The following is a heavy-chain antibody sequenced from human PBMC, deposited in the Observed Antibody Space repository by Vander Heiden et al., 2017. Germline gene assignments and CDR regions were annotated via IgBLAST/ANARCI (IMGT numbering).Heavy chain of an antibody. V-gene: IGHV3-53*01. Sequence: EVQLVESGGGLIQPGGSLRLSCAASGFTVSSNYMSWVRQAPGKGLEWVSVIYSGGSTYYADSVKGRFTISRDNSKNTRYLKMNSMRAEDTAVYYCARDRFFASYYYYGMDVWGQGTTVTVSS. CDR1: GFTVSSNY. CDR3: ARDRFFASYYYYGMDV. CDR2: IYSGGST. D-gene: IGHD3-10*01. J-gene: IGHJ6*02.